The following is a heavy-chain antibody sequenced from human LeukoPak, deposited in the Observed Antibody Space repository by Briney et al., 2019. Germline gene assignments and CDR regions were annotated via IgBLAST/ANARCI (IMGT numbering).Heavy chain of an antibody. CDR2: IYNSGST. D-gene: IGHD1-26*01. Sequence: SETLSLTCTVSGYSISSGYFWGWIRQPPGKGLEWIGTIYNSGSTYYNASLESRVTISVDTSKNQFSLKLNSVTAADTAVYYCARVGALGGHDFWGQGSLVTVSS. V-gene: IGHV4-38-2*02. J-gene: IGHJ4*02. CDR1: GYSISSGYF. CDR3: ARVGALGGHDF.